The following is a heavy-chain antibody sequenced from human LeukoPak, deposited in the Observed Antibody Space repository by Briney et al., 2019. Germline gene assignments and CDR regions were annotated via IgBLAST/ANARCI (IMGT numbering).Heavy chain of an antibody. V-gene: IGHV4-59*01. D-gene: IGHD1-14*01. CDR1: GGSISGYY. CDR3: ASGTYGTLFF. CDR2: ISYSGST. J-gene: IGHJ4*02. Sequence: PSETLSLTCTVSGGSISGYYWTWIRQPPGKGLEWIGYISYSGSTNYNPSLQSRVTMSVDSSKNQFSLQLSTVTAADTATYYCASGTYGTLFFWGQGTLVPVPS.